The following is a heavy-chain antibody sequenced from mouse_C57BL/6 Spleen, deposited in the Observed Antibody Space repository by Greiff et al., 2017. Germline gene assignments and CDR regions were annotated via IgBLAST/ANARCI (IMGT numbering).Heavy chain of an antibody. V-gene: IGHV5-6*01. CDR3: ASPYDYDEDYAMDY. J-gene: IGHJ4*01. Sequence: EVHLVESGGDLVKPGGSLKLSCAASGFTFSSYGMSWVRQTPDKRLEWVATISSGGSYTYYPDSVKGRFTISRDNAKNTLYLQMSSLKSEDTAMYYCASPYDYDEDYAMDYWGQGTSVTVSS. D-gene: IGHD2-4*01. CDR2: ISSGGSYT. CDR1: GFTFSSYG.